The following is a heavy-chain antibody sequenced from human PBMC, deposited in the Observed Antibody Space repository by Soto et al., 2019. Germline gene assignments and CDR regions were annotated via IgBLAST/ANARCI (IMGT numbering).Heavy chain of an antibody. CDR2: IGTAGDT. D-gene: IGHD2-2*01. V-gene: IGHV3-13*01. J-gene: IGHJ6*03. CDR1: GFTFSSYD. Sequence: GGSLRLSCAASGFTFSSYDMHWVRQATGKGLEWVSAIGTAGDTYYPGSVKGRFTISRENAKNSLYLQMNSLRAGDTAVYYCARARRGTSSWDYYYYMDVWGKGTTVTVSS. CDR3: ARARRGTSSWDYYYYMDV.